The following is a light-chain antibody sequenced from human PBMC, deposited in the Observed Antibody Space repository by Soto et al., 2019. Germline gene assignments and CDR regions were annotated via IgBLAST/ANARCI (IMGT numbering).Light chain of an antibody. CDR3: QQTYNTPRT. V-gene: IGKV1-39*01. Sequence: DIQMTQSPSSLSASVGDRVTITCRASQSIISYLNWYHQKPGKAPKLLIYAASSLQSGVPSRFSGSGSGTDFTLTISSLQPEDFATYYCQQTYNTPRTFGQGTKVEI. J-gene: IGKJ1*01. CDR2: AAS. CDR1: QSIISY.